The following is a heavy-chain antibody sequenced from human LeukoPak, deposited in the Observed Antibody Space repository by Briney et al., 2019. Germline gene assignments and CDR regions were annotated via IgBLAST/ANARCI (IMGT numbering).Heavy chain of an antibody. J-gene: IGHJ4*02. CDR2: VYYSGST. CDR1: GGFYSSHY. CDR3: VRSHGAY. V-gene: IGHV4-59*11. Sequence: SETLSLTCTVTGGFYSSHYLNWIRQSPGKGLEWIGCVYYSGSTNYNPSLKSRVTMSVDTSKNQFSLKLCSVTAADTAMYYCVRSHGAYWGRGTLVIVSS. D-gene: IGHD4-17*01.